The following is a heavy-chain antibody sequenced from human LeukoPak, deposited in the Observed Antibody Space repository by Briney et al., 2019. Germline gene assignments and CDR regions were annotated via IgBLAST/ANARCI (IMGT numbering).Heavy chain of an antibody. D-gene: IGHD1-14*01. CDR3: GRKSANRKTSEFDY. Sequence: ASVKVSCKTSGYTFSNFGINWVRQAPGQGLEWMGRITPNGGSTSYAQKFQGRVTMTRDTSISTAYMELSGLTSDDTAVYYCGRKSANRKTSEFDYWGQGTLVTVSS. CDR1: GYTFSNFG. J-gene: IGHJ4*02. V-gene: IGHV1-2*02. CDR2: ITPNGGST.